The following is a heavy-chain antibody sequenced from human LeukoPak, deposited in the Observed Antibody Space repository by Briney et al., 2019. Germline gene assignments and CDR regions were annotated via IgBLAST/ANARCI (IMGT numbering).Heavy chain of an antibody. Sequence: TGGSLRLSCAASGFTFSSYAMHWVRQAPGKGLEWVAVISYDGSNKYYADSVKGRFTISRDNAKNSLYLQMNSLRAEDTAVYYCAKGGRGFSYGSLDYWGQGTLVTVSS. CDR3: AKGGRGFSYGSLDY. J-gene: IGHJ4*02. CDR2: ISYDGSNK. CDR1: GFTFSSYA. D-gene: IGHD5-18*01. V-gene: IGHV3-30-3*01.